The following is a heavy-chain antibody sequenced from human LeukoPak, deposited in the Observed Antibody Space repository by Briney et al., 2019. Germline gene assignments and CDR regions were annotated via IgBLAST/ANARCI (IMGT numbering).Heavy chain of an antibody. D-gene: IGHD3-10*01. CDR2: INTYNGNT. CDR1: GYTFTSYG. V-gene: IGHV1-18*01. Sequence: ASVKVSCKASGYTFTSYGISWVRQAPGQGLEWMGWINTYNGNTNYAQKFQGRVTMTRDTSINTAYMELSRLRSDGTAVYYCARGGFITMVRGVSPDYWGQGTLVTVSS. J-gene: IGHJ4*02. CDR3: ARGGFITMVRGVSPDY.